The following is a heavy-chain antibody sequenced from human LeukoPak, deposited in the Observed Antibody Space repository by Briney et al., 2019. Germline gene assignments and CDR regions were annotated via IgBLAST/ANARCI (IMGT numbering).Heavy chain of an antibody. CDR3: ARGTTVVTPYYFDY. V-gene: IGHV4-61*05. D-gene: IGHD4-17*01. CDR2: IYYSGST. Sequence: PSETLSLTCTVSGGSISSSSYYWGWIRQPPGKGLEWIGYIYYSGSTNYNPSLKSRVTISVDTSKNQFSLKLSSVTAADTAVYYCARGTTVVTPYYFDYWGQGTLVTVSS. CDR1: GGSISSSSYY. J-gene: IGHJ4*02.